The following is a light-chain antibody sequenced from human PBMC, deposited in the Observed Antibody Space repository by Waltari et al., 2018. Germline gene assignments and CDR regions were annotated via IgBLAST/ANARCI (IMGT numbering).Light chain of an antibody. CDR1: QSLNRA. Sequence: SCRASQSLNRALAWYQQKPGQAPRLLIYNVFNRATGIPDRFSGSGSGTEFSLTISRLEPEDFAVYYCQHYVNLPATFGQGTRVEIK. CDR3: QHYVNLPAT. CDR2: NVF. J-gene: IGKJ1*01. V-gene: IGKV3-20*01.